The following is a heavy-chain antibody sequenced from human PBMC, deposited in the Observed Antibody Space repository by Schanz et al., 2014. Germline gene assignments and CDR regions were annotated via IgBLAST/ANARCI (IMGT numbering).Heavy chain of an antibody. V-gene: IGHV1-46*03. Sequence: QVQLVQSGAEVKKPGASVKVSCKASGYTFTSYYMHWVRQAPGQGLEWMGIINPSGGSTSYAQKFQGRVTMKREKETRNVYCARTRSREEEKEGYYCARRYSSGWYEFDYWGQGTLVTVSS. CDR3: ARRYSSGWYEFDY. CDR2: INPSGGST. CDR1: GYTFTSYY. J-gene: IGHJ4*02. D-gene: IGHD6-19*01.